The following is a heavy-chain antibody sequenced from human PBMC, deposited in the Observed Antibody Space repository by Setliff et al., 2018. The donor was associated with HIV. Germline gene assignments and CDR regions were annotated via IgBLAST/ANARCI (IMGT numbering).Heavy chain of an antibody. CDR3: AKDLKPDYYYESSGILDS. V-gene: IGHV3-23*01. D-gene: IGHD3-22*01. J-gene: IGHJ4*02. CDR2: SGSDGNT. CDR1: GFTFSGNA. Sequence: GSLRLSCAASGFTFSGNAMGWVRQAPGKGLEWVSGSGSDGNTLYTDSVKGRFTISSDNSKNTLYLQMDSLRVDDTAVYYCAKDLKPDYYYESSGILDSWGQGTLVTVSS.